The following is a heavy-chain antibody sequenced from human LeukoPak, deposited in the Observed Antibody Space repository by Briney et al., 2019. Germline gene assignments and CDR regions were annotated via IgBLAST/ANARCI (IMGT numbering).Heavy chain of an antibody. CDR1: GGSISSSSYY. Sequence: SETLSLTCTVSGGSISSSSYYWGWIRQPPGKGLEWIGSIYYSGSTYYNPSLKSRVTISVDTSKNQFSLKLSSVTAADTAVYYCARRGYYGSGSYLTWFDPWGQGTLVTVSS. J-gene: IGHJ5*02. D-gene: IGHD3-10*01. V-gene: IGHV4-39*07. CDR3: ARRGYYGSGSYLTWFDP. CDR2: IYYSGST.